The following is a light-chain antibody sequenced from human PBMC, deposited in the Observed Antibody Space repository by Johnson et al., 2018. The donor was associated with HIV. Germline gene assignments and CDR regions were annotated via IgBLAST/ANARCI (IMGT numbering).Light chain of an antibody. Sequence: HSVLTQPPSVSAAPGQKVTISCSGTNSNIGNNFVSWYHQFPGTAPRLLIYENNKRPSGIADRFSGSKSGTSATLGITGLQTGDEADYYCGTWDSSLSAHYGFGTGTKVTVL. V-gene: IGLV1-51*02. CDR1: NSNIGNNF. CDR3: GTWDSSLSAHYG. J-gene: IGLJ1*01. CDR2: ENN.